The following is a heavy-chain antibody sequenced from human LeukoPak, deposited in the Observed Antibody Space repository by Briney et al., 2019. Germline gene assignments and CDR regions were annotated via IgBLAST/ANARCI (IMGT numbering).Heavy chain of an antibody. CDR3: ARRSIARGKVDVIVFDY. D-gene: IGHD2-21*01. CDR2: IYYSGGT. CDR1: GGSMNDYY. V-gene: IGHV4-59*08. J-gene: IGHJ4*02. Sequence: SETLSLTCTVSGGSMNDYYWSWFRQPPGKGLEWIGYIYYSGGTNSNPSLKSRVTMSVDTSKNQFSLKVRSVTAADTSVYYCARRSIARGKVDVIVFDYWGQGTLVTVSS.